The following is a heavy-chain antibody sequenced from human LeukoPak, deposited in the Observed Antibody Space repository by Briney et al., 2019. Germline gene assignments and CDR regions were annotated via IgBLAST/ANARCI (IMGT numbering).Heavy chain of an antibody. CDR3: ARGIAGRAY. CDR2: IKSDGTDT. D-gene: IGHD2-21*01. V-gene: IGHV3-74*01. CDR1: GFTFSSYW. J-gene: IGHJ4*02. Sequence: GGSLRLSCAASGFTFSSYWMDWVRQAPGKGLMWVSRIKSDGTDTGYADSVKGRFTISRDNAKNTLYLQINSLRVEDTGVYYCARGIAGRAYWGQGTLVTVSS.